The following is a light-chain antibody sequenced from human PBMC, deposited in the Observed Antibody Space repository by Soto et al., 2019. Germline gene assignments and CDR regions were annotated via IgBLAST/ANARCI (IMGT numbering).Light chain of an antibody. CDR3: QQRNSYPRT. Sequence: DIQMTQSPSSLSASVGDSVTITCRASQNINIFLAWFQQKPGKAPNLLISAASTLQSGVPSRFSGSGSETEFTLTITSLQPEDSATYYCQQRNSYPRTFGQGTKVDIK. V-gene: IGKV1-9*01. CDR2: AAS. CDR1: QNINIF. J-gene: IGKJ2*01.